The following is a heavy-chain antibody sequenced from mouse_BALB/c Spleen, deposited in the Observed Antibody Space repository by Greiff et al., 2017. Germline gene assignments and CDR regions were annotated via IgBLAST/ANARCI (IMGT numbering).Heavy chain of an antibody. V-gene: IGHV2-3*01. J-gene: IGHJ2*01. CDR1: GFSLTSYG. CDR2: IWGDGGT. CDR3: AKQCYNGNYDY. D-gene: IGHD2-1*01. Sequence: QVQLKESGPGLVAPSQSLSITCTVSGFSLTSYGVSWVRQPPGKGLEWLGVIWGDGGTNYHSALISRLSISKDNSKSQVFLKLNSLQTADTAAYYCAKQCYNGNYDYWGQGTTLTVSS.